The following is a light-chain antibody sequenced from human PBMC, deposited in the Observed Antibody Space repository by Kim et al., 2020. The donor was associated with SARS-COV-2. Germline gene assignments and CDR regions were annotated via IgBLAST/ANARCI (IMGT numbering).Light chain of an antibody. Sequence: DIQMTQSPSTLSASVGDRVTITCRASQNIRSWLAWYQQKPGNAPTLLIYDASSLDTGVPSRFSGSGSGTEFTLTISRLQPDDFAIYYCQQYNTYSYTFGQGTKLEI. CDR3: QQYNTYSYT. CDR1: QNIRSW. CDR2: DAS. V-gene: IGKV1-5*01. J-gene: IGKJ2*01.